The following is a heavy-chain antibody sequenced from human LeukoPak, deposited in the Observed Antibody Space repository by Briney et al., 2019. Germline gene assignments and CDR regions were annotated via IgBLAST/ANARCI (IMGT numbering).Heavy chain of an antibody. CDR1: GFSFTGNW. CDR2: IKEDGSEK. J-gene: IGHJ4*02. CDR3: AQEGN. V-gene: IGHV3-7*01. Sequence: PGGSLRLSCVASGFSFTGNWMSWVRQAPGKGPEWVASIKEDGSEKYYGDSVSGRFTISRDNAKSSLYLQMNSLRAEDTAVYYCAQEGNWGQGTLVTVSS.